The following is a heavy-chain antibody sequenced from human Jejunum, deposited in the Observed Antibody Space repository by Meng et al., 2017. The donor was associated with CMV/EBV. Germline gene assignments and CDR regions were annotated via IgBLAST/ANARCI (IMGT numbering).Heavy chain of an antibody. V-gene: IGHV4-59*01. CDR1: GDSISGYY. CDR3: ARGNDFWDGYPFDS. Sequence: SGDSISGYYWNWIRQAPGKGLQWIGYFHYNGNTNYNPSLKSRVIISLDTSKKQFSLKLNSLTTADTAVYYCARGNDFWDGYPFDSWGQGTLVTVSS. J-gene: IGHJ4*02. D-gene: IGHD3-3*01. CDR2: FHYNGNT.